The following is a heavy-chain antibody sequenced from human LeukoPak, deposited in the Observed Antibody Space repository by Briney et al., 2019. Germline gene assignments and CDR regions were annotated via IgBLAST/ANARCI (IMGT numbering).Heavy chain of an antibody. CDR1: GFTFSDYG. CDR2: IWYDGTNK. Sequence: GGSLRLSCAASGFTFSDYGIHWVRQAPGKGLEWVAVIWYDGTNKYYGDSVKGRFTISRDNSKNTLYLQMNSLRAEDTAVYYCAKDRGSYSTAADSWGQGTLVTVSS. V-gene: IGHV3-33*06. CDR3: AKDRGSYSTAADS. J-gene: IGHJ5*01. D-gene: IGHD1-26*01.